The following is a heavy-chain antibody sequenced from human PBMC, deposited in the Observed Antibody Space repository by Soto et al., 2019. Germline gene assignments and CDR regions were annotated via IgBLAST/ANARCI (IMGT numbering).Heavy chain of an antibody. CDR2: IYYSGST. Sequence: QVQLQESGPGLVKPSETLSLTCTVSGGSISSYYWSWIRQPPGKGLEWIGYIYYSGSTNYNPSLKIRVTISVDTSKNQFSLKLSSVTAADTAVYYCARSPYYYGSGSREYYFDYWGQGTLVTVSS. V-gene: IGHV4-59*01. J-gene: IGHJ4*02. CDR3: ARSPYYYGSGSREYYFDY. CDR1: GGSISSYY. D-gene: IGHD3-10*01.